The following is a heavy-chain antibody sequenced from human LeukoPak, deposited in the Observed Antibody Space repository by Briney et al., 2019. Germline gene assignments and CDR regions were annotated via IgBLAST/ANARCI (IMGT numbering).Heavy chain of an antibody. D-gene: IGHD1-26*01. CDR1: GFTFSDHA. CDR2: IRNKANSYTT. CDR3: TRLVGAND. Sequence: GGSLRLSCAASGFTFSDHAMDWVRQAPGKGLEWVGRIRNKANSYTTEYAASVQGRFTVSRDDSKNSLYLQMNSMKTEDTAAYYCTRLVGANDWGQGTLVTVSS. V-gene: IGHV3-72*01. J-gene: IGHJ4*02.